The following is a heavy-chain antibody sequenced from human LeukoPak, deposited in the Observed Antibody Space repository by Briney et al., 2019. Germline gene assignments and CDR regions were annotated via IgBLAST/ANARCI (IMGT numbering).Heavy chain of an antibody. J-gene: IGHJ4*02. V-gene: IGHV4-38-2*01. CDR2: IYHSGRS. CDR1: GSSIISGYY. CDR3: ATLPDY. Sequence: PSETLSLTRAVSGSSIISGYYWAWIRQPPGKGLEWIGSIYHSGRSYYNPSLKTRVTISVDTSKNQFSLKLSSVTAADTAVYYCATLPDYWGQGTLVTVSS.